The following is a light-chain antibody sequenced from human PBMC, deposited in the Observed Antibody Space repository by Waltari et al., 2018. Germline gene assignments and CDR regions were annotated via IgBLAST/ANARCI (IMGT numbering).Light chain of an antibody. J-gene: IGKJ5*01. CDR2: AAS. CDR1: QGISSW. CDR3: QQADSFPIT. Sequence: DIQMTQSPSSVSASVGDRVTITCRASQGISSWLAWYQHKPGKVPKLLITAASSLQSGVPSRFSGSGSGIDFTLIISSLQPEDFATYYCQQADSFPITFGQGTRLEIK. V-gene: IGKV1D-12*01.